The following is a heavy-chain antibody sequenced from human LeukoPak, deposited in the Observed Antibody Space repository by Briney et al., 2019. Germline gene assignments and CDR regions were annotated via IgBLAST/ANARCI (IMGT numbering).Heavy chain of an antibody. CDR3: AKVYSGSSDIFDY. J-gene: IGHJ4*02. V-gene: IGHV3-23*01. CDR2: ISGSGGST. D-gene: IGHD1-26*01. Sequence: PGGSLRLSCAASGFTFSSYAMSWVRQAPGKGLEWVSAISGSGGSTYYADSVKGRFTISRDSSKNTLYLQMNSLRAEDTAVYYCAKVYSGSSDIFDYWGQGTLVTVSS. CDR1: GFTFSSYA.